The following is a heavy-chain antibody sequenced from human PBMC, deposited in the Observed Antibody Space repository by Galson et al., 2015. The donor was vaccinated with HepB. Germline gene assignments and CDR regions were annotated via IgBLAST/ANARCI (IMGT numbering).Heavy chain of an antibody. Sequence: SLRLSCAASGFPFSNYAMHWVHQTPGKGLEWMTVILHDAHNRYYADSVEGRFTVSRDNSKNTVYLQMNGRRPEDTAMYYCARRAGASGGFSFDYWGQGSLVTVSS. J-gene: IGHJ4*02. D-gene: IGHD3-10*01. V-gene: IGHV3-30*04. CDR1: GFPFSNYA. CDR3: ARRAGASGGFSFDY. CDR2: ILHDAHNR.